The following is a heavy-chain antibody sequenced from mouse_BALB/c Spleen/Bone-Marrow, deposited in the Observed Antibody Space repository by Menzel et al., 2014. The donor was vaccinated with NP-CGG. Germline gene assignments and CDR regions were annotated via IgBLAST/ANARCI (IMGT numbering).Heavy chain of an antibody. CDR3: TREEDYDGNYKFAY. CDR2: ISSGGRYI. D-gene: IGHD2-3*01. V-gene: IGHV5-6-4*01. CDR1: GFTFSTYI. Sequence: EVKLVESGGDLVKPGGSLKLSCAASGFTFSTYIMSWVRQTPEKRLEWVATISSGGRYIFYPDSVKGRFTLSRDNAKNTLYLQMSSLRSDDTAMYYCTREEDYDGNYKFAYWGQGTLVTVSA. J-gene: IGHJ3*01.